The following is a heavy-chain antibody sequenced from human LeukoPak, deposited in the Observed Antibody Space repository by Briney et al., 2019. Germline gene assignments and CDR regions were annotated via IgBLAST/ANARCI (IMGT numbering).Heavy chain of an antibody. V-gene: IGHV4-38-2*01. CDR3: ARAPYYYDSGGYWSKPRYFDY. CDR1: GYSISSGYY. D-gene: IGHD3-22*01. Sequence: SETLSLTCAVSGYSISSGYYWGWIRQPPGKGLEWIANIYHSGSAYYNPSLKSRVTISVDTSKNEFSLKLRSVTAADTAVYYCARAPYYYDSGGYWSKPRYFDYWGQGIPVTVSS. CDR2: IYHSGSA. J-gene: IGHJ4*02.